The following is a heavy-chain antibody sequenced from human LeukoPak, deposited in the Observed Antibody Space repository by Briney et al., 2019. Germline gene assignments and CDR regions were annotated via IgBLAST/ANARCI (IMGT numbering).Heavy chain of an antibody. CDR1: GFTFSSYA. J-gene: IGHJ3*02. CDR3: AKVNYDSSGWDAFDI. CDR2: ISGSGGST. D-gene: IGHD3-22*01. V-gene: IGHV3-23*01. Sequence: GGPLRLSXAASGFTFSSYAMSWVRQAPGKGLEWVSAISGSGGSTYYADSVKGRFTISRDNSKNTLYLQMNSLRAEDTAVYYCAKVNYDSSGWDAFDIWGQGTMVTVSS.